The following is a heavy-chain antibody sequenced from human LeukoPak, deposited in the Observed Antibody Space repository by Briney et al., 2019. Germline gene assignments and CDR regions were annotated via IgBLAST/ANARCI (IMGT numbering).Heavy chain of an antibody. D-gene: IGHD1-26*01. CDR3: ASVVGATGDWFDP. CDR2: ISSSSSYT. V-gene: IGHV3-11*03. CDR1: GFTFSDYY. J-gene: IGHJ5*02. Sequence: GGSLRLSCAASGFTFSDYYMSWIRQAPGKGLEWVSYISSSSSYTNYADSVKGRFTISRDNAKNSLYLQMNSLRAEDTAVYYCASVVGATGDWFDPWGQGTLFTVSS.